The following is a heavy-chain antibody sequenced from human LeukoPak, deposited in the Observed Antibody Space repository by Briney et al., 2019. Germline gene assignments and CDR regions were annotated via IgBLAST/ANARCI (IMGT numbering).Heavy chain of an antibody. CDR3: ARDRGAYYDFWSGQRWFDP. CDR2: INAGNGNT. CDR1: GYTFTSYA. V-gene: IGHV1-3*01. Sequence: ASVKVSCKASGYTFTSYAMHWVRQAPGQRLEWMGWINAGNGNTKYSQKFQGRVTITRDTSASTACMELSSLRSEDTAVYYCARDRGAYYDFWSGQRWFDPWGQGTLVTVSA. J-gene: IGHJ5*02. D-gene: IGHD3-3*01.